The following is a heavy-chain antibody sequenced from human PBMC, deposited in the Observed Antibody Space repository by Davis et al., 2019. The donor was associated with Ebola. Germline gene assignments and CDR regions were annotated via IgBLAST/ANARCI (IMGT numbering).Heavy chain of an antibody. CDR3: ARRGGSTSPNWWFDP. J-gene: IGHJ5*02. D-gene: IGHD2-2*01. V-gene: IGHV1-18*04. Sequence: ASVKVSCKASGYTFTSYGISWVRQAPGQGLEWMGWISAYNGNTNYAQKLQGRVTMTTDTSTSTAYMELRSLRSDDTAVCYCARRGGSTSPNWWFDPWGQGTLVTVSS. CDR2: ISAYNGNT. CDR1: GYTFTSYG.